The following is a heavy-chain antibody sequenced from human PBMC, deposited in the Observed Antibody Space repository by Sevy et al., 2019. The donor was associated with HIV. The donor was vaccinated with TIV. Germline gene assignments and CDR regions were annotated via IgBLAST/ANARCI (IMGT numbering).Heavy chain of an antibody. CDR1: GYTFTGYY. CDR3: HYYDSSGRGY. CDR2: INPNSGGT. D-gene: IGHD3-22*01. V-gene: IGHV1-2*02. Sequence: ASVKVSCKASGYTFTGYYMHWVRQAPGQGLEWMGWINPNSGGTNYAQKFQGRVTMTRDTSISTAYMELSRLSSDDTAVYYCHYYDSSGRGYWGQGTLVTVSS. J-gene: IGHJ4*02.